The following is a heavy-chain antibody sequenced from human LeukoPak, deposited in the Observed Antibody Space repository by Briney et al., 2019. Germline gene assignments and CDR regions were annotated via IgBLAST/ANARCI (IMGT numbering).Heavy chain of an antibody. V-gene: IGHV3-23*01. J-gene: IGHJ4*02. CDR1: GVTFSSYV. CDR2: ISGSGGGT. D-gene: IGHD3-22*01. CDR3: AKDTGDYYYDSRNGYFDY. Sequence: GGSLRLSCEASGVTFSSYVMSWVRQAPGKGPEWVSGISGSGGGTYYADSVKGRFTISRDNSKNTLYLQMNSLRAEDTAVYYCAKDTGDYYYDSRNGYFDYWGQGTLVTVSS.